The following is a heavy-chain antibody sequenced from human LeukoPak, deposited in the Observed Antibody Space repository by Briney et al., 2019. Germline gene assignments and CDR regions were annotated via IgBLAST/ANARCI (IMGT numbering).Heavy chain of an antibody. CDR3: ARQQNIAVAGTGPIDS. CDR1: GGSISSYY. J-gene: IGHJ4*02. D-gene: IGHD6-19*01. Sequence: SETLSLTCTVSGGSISSYYWSWIRQPPGKGLEWIGYISYSGSANYNPSLKSRVTISVDTSKNQFSLKLRSVTAADTAVYHCARQQNIAVAGTGPIDSWGQGTLVTVSS. CDR2: ISYSGSA. V-gene: IGHV4-59*08.